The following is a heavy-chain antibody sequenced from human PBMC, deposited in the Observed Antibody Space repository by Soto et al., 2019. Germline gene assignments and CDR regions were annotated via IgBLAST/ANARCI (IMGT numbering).Heavy chain of an antibody. J-gene: IGHJ6*02. V-gene: IGHV3-30*18. CDR3: AKLVAGALDV. Sequence: QVQLVESGGGVVQPGRSLRLSCAASGLTFSSYGMQWVRQAPGKGLEWVAVISYDGSNKYYADSVKGRFTISRDNSKNTLYLQMNSLRAEDTAVYYCAKLVAGALDVWGQGTTVTVSS. D-gene: IGHD6-19*01. CDR1: GLTFSSYG. CDR2: ISYDGSNK.